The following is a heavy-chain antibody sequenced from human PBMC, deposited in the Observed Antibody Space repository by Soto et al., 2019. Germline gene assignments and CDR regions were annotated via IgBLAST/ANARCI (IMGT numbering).Heavy chain of an antibody. V-gene: IGHV4-59*08. J-gene: IGHJ4*02. CDR3: ARQPPYCSGGSCYIYFFDY. D-gene: IGHD2-15*01. Sequence: NPSETPSLTCTVSGGSISSYFWSWIRQPPGKGLEWIGYISDSESANYDPSLKSRVTISIDTSKNQFSLKLSSVTAADTAVYYCARQPPYCSGGSCYIYFFDYWGQGALVTVSS. CDR2: ISDSESA. CDR1: GGSISSYF.